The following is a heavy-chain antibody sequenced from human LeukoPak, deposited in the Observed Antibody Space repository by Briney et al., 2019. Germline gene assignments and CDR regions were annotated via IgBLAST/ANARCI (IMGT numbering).Heavy chain of an antibody. CDR2: DYHSGST. CDR1: GHFLSYYY. V-gene: IGHV4-59*01. D-gene: IGHD2-21*01. CDR3: ARARLAMSDVFDS. J-gene: IGHJ4*02. Sequence: AETLSLTCSVSGHFLSYYYWIWIRQPPGKGLEWIGYDYHSGSTNYNPSLNSRDTISIDTSKHQYTLKLTSVTAADTAVYYCARARLAMSDVFDSWGQGTLVTVSS.